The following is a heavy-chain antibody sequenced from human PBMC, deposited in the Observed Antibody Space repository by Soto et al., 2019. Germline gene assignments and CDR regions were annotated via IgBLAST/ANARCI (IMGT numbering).Heavy chain of an antibody. CDR3: ARERAVAGSFDY. CDR1: GFTFSSYE. D-gene: IGHD6-19*01. Sequence: GGSLRLSCAASGFTFSSYEMNWVRQAPGKGLEWVSYISSSGSTIYYADSVKGRFTISRDNAKNSLYLQMNSLRAEDTAVYYCARERAVAGSFDYWGQGTLVTVSS. J-gene: IGHJ4*02. V-gene: IGHV3-48*03. CDR2: ISSSGSTI.